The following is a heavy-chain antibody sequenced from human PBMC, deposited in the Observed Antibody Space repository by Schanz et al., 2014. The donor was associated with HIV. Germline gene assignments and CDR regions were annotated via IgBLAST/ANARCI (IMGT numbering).Heavy chain of an antibody. CDR2: IRGSGVDT. V-gene: IGHV3-23*04. D-gene: IGHD6-13*01. CDR3: AKVGRIYSTTWIDH. Sequence: EVQLVESGGDLVQPGGSLRLSCAASGFTFSTYAMSWVRQAPGKGLEWVSAIRGSGVDTYYADSVKGRFTISRDNSKNTVYLQMNSLRGEDSAVYYCAKVGRIYSTTWIDHWGQGTLVTVSS. CDR1: GFTFSTYA. J-gene: IGHJ4*02.